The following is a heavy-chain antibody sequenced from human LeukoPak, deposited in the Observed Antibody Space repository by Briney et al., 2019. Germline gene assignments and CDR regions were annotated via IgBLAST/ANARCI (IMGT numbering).Heavy chain of an antibody. CDR1: GYSISGGYY. Sequence: SETLSLTCTVSGYSISGGYYWGCFRQPAGKGLEWIGRIYTSGSTNYNPSLKSRVTISVDTSKNQFSLKLSSVTAADTAVYYCARDFLTENRLWFGELYWFDPWGQGTLVTVSS. CDR3: ARDFLTENRLWFGELYWFDP. CDR2: IYTSGST. J-gene: IGHJ5*02. D-gene: IGHD3-10*01. V-gene: IGHV4-61*02.